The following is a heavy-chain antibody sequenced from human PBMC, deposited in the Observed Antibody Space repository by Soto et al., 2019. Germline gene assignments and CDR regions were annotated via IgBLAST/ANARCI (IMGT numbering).Heavy chain of an antibody. Sequence: GGSLRLSCAASGFTFSNAWMSWVRQAPGKGLEWVGRIKSKTDGGTTDYAAPVKGRFTISRDDSKNTLYLQMNSLKTEDTAVYYCTTSGYDYVLPFDYWGQGTLVTVSS. V-gene: IGHV3-15*01. CDR1: GFTFSNAW. CDR2: IKSKTDGGTT. J-gene: IGHJ4*02. CDR3: TTSGYDYVLPFDY. D-gene: IGHD5-12*01.